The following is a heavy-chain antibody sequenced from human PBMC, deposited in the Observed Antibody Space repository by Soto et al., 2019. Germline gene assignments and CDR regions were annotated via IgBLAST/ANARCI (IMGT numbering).Heavy chain of an antibody. V-gene: IGHV3-48*01. D-gene: IGHD6-13*01. CDR1: GFTFSSYT. CDR2: ISSSSSTI. CDR3: ARDLGSSWYPEYFQH. J-gene: IGHJ1*01. Sequence: GGSLRLSCAASGFTFSSYTMTWIRQAPGKGLEWVSYISSSSSTIYYADSVKGRFTISRDNAKNSLYLQMNSLRAEDTAVYYCARDLGSSWYPEYFQHWGQGTLVTVSS.